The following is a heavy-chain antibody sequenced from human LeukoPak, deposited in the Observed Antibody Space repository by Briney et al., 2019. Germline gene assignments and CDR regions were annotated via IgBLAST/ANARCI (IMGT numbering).Heavy chain of an antibody. D-gene: IGHD6-19*01. J-gene: IGHJ4*02. CDR1: GFTFSTYA. CDR3: AKDPVAGQGYYFDY. V-gene: IGHV3-23*01. CDR2: ISGTGGSI. Sequence: GGSLRLSCAASGFTFSTYAMTWVRQAPGKGLEWVSLISGTGGSIYYADSVKGRFTISRDNSKNTLYLQMNSLRAEDTAVYYCAKDPVAGQGYYFDYWGQGTLVTVSS.